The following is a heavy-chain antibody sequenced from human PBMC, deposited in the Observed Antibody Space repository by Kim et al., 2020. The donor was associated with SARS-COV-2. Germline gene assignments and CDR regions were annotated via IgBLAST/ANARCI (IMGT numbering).Heavy chain of an antibody. CDR1: GGSISSYY. J-gene: IGHJ2*01. CDR2: IYYSGST. V-gene: IGHV4-59*08. D-gene: IGHD3-22*01. CDR3: ARRTGYYDSSGTKAWYFDV. Sequence: SETLSLTCTVSGGSISSYYWSWIRQPPGKGLEWIGYIYYSGSTNYNPSLKSRVTISVDTSKNQFSLMLSPVTAADTAVYYWARRTGYYDSSGTKAWYFDVWGRGTLVTVSS.